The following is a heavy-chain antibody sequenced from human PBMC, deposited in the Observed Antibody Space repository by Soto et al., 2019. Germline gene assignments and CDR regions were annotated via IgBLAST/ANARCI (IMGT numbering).Heavy chain of an antibody. CDR1: GGSISSSSYY. J-gene: IGHJ5*02. D-gene: IGHD4-17*01. Sequence: PSETLSLTCTVSGGSISSSSYYWGWIRQPPGKGLEWIGSIYYSGSTYYNPSLKSRVTISVDTSKNQFSLKLSSVTAADTAVYYCARHDYGDYGVGMFDPWGQGTLVTVSS. CDR2: IYYSGST. V-gene: IGHV4-39*01. CDR3: ARHDYGDYGVGMFDP.